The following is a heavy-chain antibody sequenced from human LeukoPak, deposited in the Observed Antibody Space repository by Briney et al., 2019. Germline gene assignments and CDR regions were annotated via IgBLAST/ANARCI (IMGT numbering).Heavy chain of an antibody. J-gene: IGHJ5*02. D-gene: IGHD2-2*01. V-gene: IGHV3-9*01. CDR2: ISWNSGSI. Sequence: PGGSLRLSCAASGFTFDDYAMHWVRQAPGKGLEWVSGISWNSGSIDCADSVKSRFTISRDNAKNSLYLQMNSLRAEDTALYYCAKGVCSSTSCYFFDPWGQGTLVTVSS. CDR3: AKGVCSSTSCYFFDP. CDR1: GFTFDDYA.